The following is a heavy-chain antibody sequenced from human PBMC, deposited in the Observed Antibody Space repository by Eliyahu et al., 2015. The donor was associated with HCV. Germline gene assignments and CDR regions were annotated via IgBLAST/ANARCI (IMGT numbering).Heavy chain of an antibody. V-gene: IGHV3-15*01. CDR1: GLXFSSAW. CDR2: IKSKADGXAT. D-gene: IGHD3-10*01. Sequence: EVQLVESGGGLVKPGGSLRLXXAASGLXFSSAWMXWVRQGPGKGLEWIGRIKSKADGXATYYIAPVEGRFTISRDDSKNTVYLQMNSLKTEDTAMYYCLTEVSHNFDYWGQGTLVTVSS. J-gene: IGHJ4*02. CDR3: LTEVSHNFDY.